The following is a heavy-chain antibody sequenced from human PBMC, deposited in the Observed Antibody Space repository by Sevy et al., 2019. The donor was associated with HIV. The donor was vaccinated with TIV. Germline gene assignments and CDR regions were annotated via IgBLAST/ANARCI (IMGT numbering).Heavy chain of an antibody. CDR2: ISTSTSTTTI. V-gene: IGHV3-11*01. J-gene: IGHJ5*02. CDR1: GFTFNDYN. CDR3: ARAAGWFDA. Sequence: GGSLRLSCAASGFTFNDYNLSWIRQAPGKGLEWVSYISTSTSTTTIDYADSVKGRLTISRDNAKNSIYLKMNSLRVDDTAVYYCARAAGWFDAWGQGTLVTVSS.